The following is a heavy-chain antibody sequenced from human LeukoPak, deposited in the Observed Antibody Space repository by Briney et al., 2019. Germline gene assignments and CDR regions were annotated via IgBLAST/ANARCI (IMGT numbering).Heavy chain of an antibody. CDR2: IRQDGSEQ. V-gene: IGHV3-7*01. CDR3: AREGQHLAFDI. Sequence: GGSLRLSCVVSGFTFSTYWMSWVRRAPGKGLEWVANIRQDGSEQYYVDSVKGRFTISRDNAKNSLYLQLNTLRTEDTAVYYCAREGQHLAFDIWGQGTMVTVSS. CDR1: GFTFSTYW. D-gene: IGHD6-13*01. J-gene: IGHJ3*02.